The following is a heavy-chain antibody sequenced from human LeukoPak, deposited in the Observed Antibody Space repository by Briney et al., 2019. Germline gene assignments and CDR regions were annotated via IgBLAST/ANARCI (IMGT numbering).Heavy chain of an antibody. CDR3: ARGLVGASPPQH. D-gene: IGHD1-26*01. CDR1: GYTFTGYY. J-gene: IGHJ4*02. V-gene: IGHV1-2*02. Sequence: ASVKVSCKASGYTFTGYYMHWVRQAPGQGLELMGWINPNSGGTNYAQKFQGRVTMTRDTSISTAYMELSRLRSDDTAVYYCARGLVGASPPQHWGQGTLVTVSS. CDR2: INPNSGGT.